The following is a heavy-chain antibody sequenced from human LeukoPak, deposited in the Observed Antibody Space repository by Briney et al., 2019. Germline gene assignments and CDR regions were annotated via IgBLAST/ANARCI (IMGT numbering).Heavy chain of an antibody. D-gene: IGHD6-19*01. Sequence: SETLSLTCTVSGYSISSGYFWGWIRQTPGKGLEWIGSIYNSGSTHYNPSLKSRVTISVDTSKNHFSLKMSSVTAADTAVYYCARTGPRQLIDYWGQGTLVTVSS. CDR1: GYSISSGYF. V-gene: IGHV4-38-2*02. CDR3: ARTGPRQLIDY. J-gene: IGHJ4*02. CDR2: IYNSGST.